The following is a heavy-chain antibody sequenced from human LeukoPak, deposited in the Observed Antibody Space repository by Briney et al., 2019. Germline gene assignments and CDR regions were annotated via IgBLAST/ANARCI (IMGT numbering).Heavy chain of an antibody. J-gene: IGHJ4*02. Sequence: NPSETLSLTCTVSGGSISSSSYYWGWIRQTPGKGLEWIGSIYYSGSTYYNPSLKSRVTISVDTSKNQFSLKLSSVIAADTAVYYCARIHFSGYDLTSDYWGQGTLVTVSS. CDR3: ARIHFSGYDLTSDY. CDR2: IYYSGST. CDR1: GGSISSSSYY. V-gene: IGHV4-39*07. D-gene: IGHD5-12*01.